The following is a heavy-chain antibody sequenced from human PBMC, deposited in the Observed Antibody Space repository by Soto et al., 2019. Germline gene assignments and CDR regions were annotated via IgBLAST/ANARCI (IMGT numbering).Heavy chain of an antibody. Sequence: EVQLVESGGGLVQPGGSLRLSCAAPGSTFSAYWMSGVRQAPGKGLEWVAYIKENGSERYSVDSVKGRFTISRDNARNSLYLQMNSLRAEDTAVYYCARDPRYCSDGICYPFCDYWGQGTRVTVSS. D-gene: IGHD2-15*01. V-gene: IGHV3-7*01. CDR1: GSTFSAYW. CDR3: ARDPRYCSDGICYPFCDY. J-gene: IGHJ4*02. CDR2: IKENGSER.